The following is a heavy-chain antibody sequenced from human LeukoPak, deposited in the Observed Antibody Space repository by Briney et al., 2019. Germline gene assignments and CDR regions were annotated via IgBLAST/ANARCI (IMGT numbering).Heavy chain of an antibody. CDR2: ISSSSSYI. CDR3: ARGMYYDILTGYYKRDY. CDR1: GFTFRSYS. D-gene: IGHD3-9*01. Sequence: GGSLRLSCAASGFTFRSYSMNWVRQAPGKGLEWVSSISSSSSYIYYADSVKGRFTISRDNAKNSLYLQMNSLRAEDTAVYYCARGMYYDILTGYYKRDYWGQGTLVTVSS. J-gene: IGHJ4*02. V-gene: IGHV3-21*01.